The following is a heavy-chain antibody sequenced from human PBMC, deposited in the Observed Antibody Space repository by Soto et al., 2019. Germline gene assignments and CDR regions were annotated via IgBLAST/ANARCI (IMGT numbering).Heavy chain of an antibody. D-gene: IGHD6-13*01. Sequence: QVHLVESGGGLVKPGGSLRLSCAASGFTFSDYSMVWIRQAPGKGLEWFSYIGTFIGSSGKTIYYADSVKGRFTISRDNANKSLYLQMNSLRVEDTAVYYCARALHSSSDTNWFDPWGQGTLVTVSS. CDR2: IGSSGKTI. J-gene: IGHJ5*02. CDR3: ARALHSSSDTNWFDP. V-gene: IGHV3-11*01. CDR1: GFTFSDYS.